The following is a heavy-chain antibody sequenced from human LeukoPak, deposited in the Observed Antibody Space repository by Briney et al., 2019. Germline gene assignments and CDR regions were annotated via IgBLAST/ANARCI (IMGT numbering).Heavy chain of an antibody. Sequence: SQTLSLTCSVSGGSIRDYYWSWIRQSPGKGLEWIGFRYYSGGTNKNPSLKSRVTISVDTSNNQVSLKLSSVTAADTAVYYCARHSAKNRVGPIAAAGTIHYMDVWGKGTTVTISS. CDR1: GGSIRDYY. CDR2: RYYSGGT. CDR3: ARHSAKNRVGPIAAAGTIHYMDV. V-gene: IGHV4-59*08. D-gene: IGHD6-13*01. J-gene: IGHJ6*03.